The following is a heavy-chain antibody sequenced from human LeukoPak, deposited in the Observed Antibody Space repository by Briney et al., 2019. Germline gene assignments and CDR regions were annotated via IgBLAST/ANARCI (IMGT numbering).Heavy chain of an antibody. J-gene: IGHJ5*01. CDR1: GFTFSSYW. CDR2: IKQDGSKK. D-gene: IGHD4-23*01. CDR3: GRQPARSFGGGNSTDS. V-gene: IGHV3-7*01. Sequence: GGSLRLSCAASGFTFSSYWMSWVRQAPGKGLEGVANIKQDGSKKYYVDSVKGRFTISRDNAKNSLYLQMNSLRAEDTAVYYCGRQPARSFGGGNSTDSWGQGTLVTVSS.